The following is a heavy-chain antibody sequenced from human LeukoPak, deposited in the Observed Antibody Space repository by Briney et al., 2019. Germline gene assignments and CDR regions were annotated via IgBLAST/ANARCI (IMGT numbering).Heavy chain of an antibody. CDR3: APRNVYKGYFDN. V-gene: IGHV1-24*01. D-gene: IGHD5-24*01. J-gene: IGHJ4*02. CDR1: GYTFTELA. CDR2: FDPEDGGR. Sequence: ASVKVSCKVSGYTFTELAMHWVRQAPGKGLEWMGSFDPEDGGRIYAQKLQGRLIMTEDTSTDTAYLELSSLRSDDTAVYYCAPRNVYKGYFDNWGQGTLVTVSS.